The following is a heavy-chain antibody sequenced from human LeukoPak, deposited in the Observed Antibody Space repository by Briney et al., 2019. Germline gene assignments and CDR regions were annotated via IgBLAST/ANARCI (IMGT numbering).Heavy chain of an antibody. Sequence: GGSLRLSCAASGFTFSSYWMSWVRQAPGKGLEWVANIKQDGSEKYYVDSVKGRFTISRDNAKNSLYLQMNSLRAEDTAVYYCAREITGTDVCLDYWGQGTLVTVSS. J-gene: IGHJ4*02. V-gene: IGHV3-7*01. D-gene: IGHD1-20*01. CDR1: GFTFSSYW. CDR2: IKQDGSEK. CDR3: AREITGTDVCLDY.